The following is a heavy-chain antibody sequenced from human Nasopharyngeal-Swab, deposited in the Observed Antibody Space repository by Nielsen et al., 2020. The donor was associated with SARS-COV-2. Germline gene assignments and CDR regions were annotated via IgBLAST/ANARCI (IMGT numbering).Heavy chain of an antibody. CDR3: ARASRSWS. CDR2: ISSSGTTI. J-gene: IGHJ5*02. Sequence: GESLKISCVASGFTFNNYEMNWVRQAPGKGLEWVSFISSSGTTIQYADSVKDRFTISRDDAKNSLFLQMNSLRVEDAAVYYCARASRSWSWGQGTLVTVSS. D-gene: IGHD6-13*01. V-gene: IGHV3-48*03. CDR1: GFTFNNYE.